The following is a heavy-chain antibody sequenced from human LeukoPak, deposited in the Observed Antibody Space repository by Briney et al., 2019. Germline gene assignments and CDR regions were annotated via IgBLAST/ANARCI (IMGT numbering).Heavy chain of an antibody. CDR1: GFTFSDYW. J-gene: IGHJ4*02. CDR3: ARGGSRTWTKPYYFDS. Sequence: GGSLRLSCAAYGFTFSDYWIHWIRQTPGKGLVCVSRINSDGRSSYADSVKGRFTISRDNAKNTVYLEIKSLRDEDTAIYYCARGGSRTWTKPYYFDSWGLGTLVAVSS. V-gene: IGHV3-74*01. CDR2: INSDGRS. D-gene: IGHD6-13*01.